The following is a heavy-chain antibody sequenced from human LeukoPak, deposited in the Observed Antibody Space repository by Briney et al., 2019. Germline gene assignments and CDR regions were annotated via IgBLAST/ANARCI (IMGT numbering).Heavy chain of an antibody. J-gene: IGHJ4*02. CDR3: ARHFRGQRLGGLRSDLRFDY. D-gene: IGHD5-12*01. CDR1: GFTFSSYD. Sequence: GGSLRLSCAASGFTFSSYDMHWVRQAPGKGLEWVSYISSSGSTIYYADSVKGRFTISRDNAKNSLYLQMNSLRAEDTAVYYCARHFRGQRLGGLRSDLRFDYWGQGTLVTVSS. V-gene: IGHV3-48*03. CDR2: ISSSGSTI.